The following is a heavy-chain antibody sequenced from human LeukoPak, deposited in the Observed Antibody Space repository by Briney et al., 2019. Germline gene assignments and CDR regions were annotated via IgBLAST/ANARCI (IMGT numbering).Heavy chain of an antibody. D-gene: IGHD1-26*01. CDR3: ARESGSYGVLY. Sequence: PGGSLRLSCAASGFTFSSYSMKWVRQAPGKGLEWVSSISSSSSYIYYADSVKGRFTISRDNAKNSLYLQMNSLRAEDTAVYYCARESGSYGVLYWGQGTLVTVSS. CDR2: ISSSSSYI. J-gene: IGHJ4*02. V-gene: IGHV3-21*01. CDR1: GFTFSSYS.